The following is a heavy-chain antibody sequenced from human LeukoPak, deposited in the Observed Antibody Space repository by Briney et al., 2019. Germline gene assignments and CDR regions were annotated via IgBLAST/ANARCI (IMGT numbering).Heavy chain of an antibody. V-gene: IGHV4-34*01. D-gene: IGHD3-10*01. CDR1: GASFSGYY. Sequence: PSETLSLTCAVYGASFSGYYWSWIRQPPGKGLECIVEINHSVSTNYNPSRKGRVTISVDTSKNQFSLKLSSVTAADTAVYYCARCTRITMVRGVIIKGIYYFDYWGQGTLVTVSS. CDR3: ARCTRITMVRGVIIKGIYYFDY. J-gene: IGHJ4*02. CDR2: INHSVST.